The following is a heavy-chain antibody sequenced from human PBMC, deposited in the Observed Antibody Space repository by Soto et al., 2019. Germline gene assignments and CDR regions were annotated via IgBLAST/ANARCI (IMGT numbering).Heavy chain of an antibody. CDR3: ARSPKWGSYRPDKCSFDS. CDR2: IYYSGST. CDR1: GGSISSGGYY. Sequence: QVQLQESGPGLVKPSQTLSLTCTVSGGSISSGGYYWSWIRQHPGKGLEWIGYIYYSGSTYYNPSLKSRVTISVDTSKNQFSLKLSSVTAADTAVYYCARSPKWGSYRPDKCSFDSWGQGTLVTVSS. V-gene: IGHV4-31*03. D-gene: IGHD3-16*02. J-gene: IGHJ4*02.